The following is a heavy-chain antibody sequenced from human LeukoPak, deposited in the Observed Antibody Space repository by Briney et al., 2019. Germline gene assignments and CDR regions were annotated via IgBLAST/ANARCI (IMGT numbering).Heavy chain of an antibody. Sequence: PGRSLRLSCAASGFTLSSYSMQWVRQTPGKGLEWVSAISGSGGSTYYADSVKGRFTISRDNSKNTLYLQMNSLRAEDTAVYYWAKGPPLLRQVGNHYDYWGQGTLVTVSS. D-gene: IGHD1-14*01. J-gene: IGHJ4*02. CDR2: ISGSGGST. V-gene: IGHV3-23*01. CDR1: GFTLSSYS. CDR3: AKGPPLLRQVGNHYDY.